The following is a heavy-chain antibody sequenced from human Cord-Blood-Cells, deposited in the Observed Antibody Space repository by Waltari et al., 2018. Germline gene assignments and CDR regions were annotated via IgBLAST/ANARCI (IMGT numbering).Heavy chain of an antibody. CDR3: ARTPVYSSGWYYFDY. Sequence: QVTLKESGPVLVKPKETLTLTSTVSGFSPSNARLGVSGIRQPPGKALEWLAHIFSNDEKSYSTSLKSRLTISKDTSKSQVVLTMTNMDPVDTATYYCARTPVYSSGWYYFDYWGQGTLVTVSS. V-gene: IGHV2-26*01. J-gene: IGHJ4*02. D-gene: IGHD6-19*01. CDR2: IFSNDEK. CDR1: GFSPSNARLG.